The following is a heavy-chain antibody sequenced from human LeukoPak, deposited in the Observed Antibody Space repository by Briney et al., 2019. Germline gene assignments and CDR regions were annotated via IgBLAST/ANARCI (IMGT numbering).Heavy chain of an antibody. CDR2: ISSSSSYI. Sequence: GSLRLSCAASGFTFSSYGMNWVRQAPGKGLEWVSSISSSSSYIYYADSVKGRFTISRDNSKNTLYLQMNSLRAEDTAVYYCAKVGDYYDSSGYRLQVFDYWGQGTLVTVSS. D-gene: IGHD3-22*01. V-gene: IGHV3-21*04. CDR1: GFTFSSYG. J-gene: IGHJ4*02. CDR3: AKVGDYYDSSGYRLQVFDY.